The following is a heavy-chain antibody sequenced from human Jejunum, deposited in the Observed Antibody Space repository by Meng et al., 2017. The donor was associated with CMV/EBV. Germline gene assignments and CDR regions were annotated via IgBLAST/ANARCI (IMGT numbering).Heavy chain of an antibody. V-gene: IGHV1-2*02. CDR3: ARDRAYGGNIVFVDH. D-gene: IGHD4-23*01. CDR1: YPIIGYH. CDR2: IIPNSGNT. Sequence: YPIIGYHIHGVRQAPGQGLEWMGRIIPNSGNTDYAQKFQGRVTLTRDTSISTAYMELNNLKSDDTAMYYCARDRAYGGNIVFVDHWGQGMLVTVSS. J-gene: IGHJ4*02.